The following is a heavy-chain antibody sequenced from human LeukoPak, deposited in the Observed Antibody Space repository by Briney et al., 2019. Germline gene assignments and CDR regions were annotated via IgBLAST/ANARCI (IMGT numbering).Heavy chain of an antibody. D-gene: IGHD3-9*01. CDR3: AKWGDYDVLTGYYVSDY. J-gene: IGHJ4*02. V-gene: IGHV3-23*01. CDR2: ITGSGGNT. CDR1: GFTFSNYA. Sequence: GASLRLSCAASGFTFSNYAMSWVRQAPGKGLEWVSAITGSGGNTYYAGSVKGRFTISRDNSKNTVFPQMNSLRAEDTAVYYCAKWGDYDVLTGYYVSDYWGQGTLVTVSS.